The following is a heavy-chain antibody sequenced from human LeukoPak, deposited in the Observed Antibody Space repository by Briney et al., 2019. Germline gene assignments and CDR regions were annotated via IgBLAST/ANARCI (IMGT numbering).Heavy chain of an antibody. J-gene: IGHJ4*02. CDR2: IGTAGDT. Sequence: GGSLRLSCAASGFTFSSYDMHWVRQATGKGLEWVSAIGTAGDTYYPGSVKGRFTISRENAKNSLYLQMNSLRAGDTAVYYCARGSQLWNFDYWGQGTLVTVSS. D-gene: IGHD5-18*01. CDR1: GFTFSSYD. CDR3: ARGSQLWNFDY. V-gene: IGHV3-13*01.